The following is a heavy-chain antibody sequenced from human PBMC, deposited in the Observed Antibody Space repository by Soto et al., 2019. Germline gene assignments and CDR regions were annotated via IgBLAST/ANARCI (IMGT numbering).Heavy chain of an antibody. CDR3: ARAVPSYYDSSGYCDL. J-gene: IGHJ5*02. Sequence: PSETLSLTCAVSGYSISSGYYWSWIRQPPGKGLEWIGYIYYSGSTNYNPSLKSRVTISVDTSKNQFSLKLSSVTAADTAVYYCARAVPSYYDSSGYCDLWGQGTLVTVSS. D-gene: IGHD3-22*01. CDR2: IYYSGST. CDR1: GYSISSGYY. V-gene: IGHV4-61*01.